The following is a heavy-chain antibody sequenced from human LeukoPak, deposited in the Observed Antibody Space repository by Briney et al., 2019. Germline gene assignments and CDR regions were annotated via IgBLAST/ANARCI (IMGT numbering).Heavy chain of an antibody. Sequence: GGSLRLSCAASGFTFSSYAMNWVRQAPGKGLEWVSGISGSGGTTFYADSVKGRFTISRDNSKNTLYLQMHSLRAEDTAVYYCAKGLVGATPFDYWGQGTLVTVSS. CDR2: ISGSGGTT. CDR3: AKGLVGATPFDY. J-gene: IGHJ4*02. D-gene: IGHD1-26*01. V-gene: IGHV3-23*01. CDR1: GFTFSSYA.